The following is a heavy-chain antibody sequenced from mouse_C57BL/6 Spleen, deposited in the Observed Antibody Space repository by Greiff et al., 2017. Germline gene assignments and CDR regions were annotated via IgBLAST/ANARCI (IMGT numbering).Heavy chain of an antibody. J-gene: IGHJ3*01. CDR1: GYTFTSYW. CDR2: IDPSDSYN. V-gene: IGHV1-69*01. Sequence: QVQLQQPGAELVMPGASVKLSCKASGYTFTSYWMHWVKQRPGQGLEWIGEIDPSDSYNNYNQKFKGKSTLTVDKSSSKAYLQLSSLTSEDSAVYYCATADSSLFAYWGQGTLVTVSA. D-gene: IGHD1-1*01. CDR3: ATADSSLFAY.